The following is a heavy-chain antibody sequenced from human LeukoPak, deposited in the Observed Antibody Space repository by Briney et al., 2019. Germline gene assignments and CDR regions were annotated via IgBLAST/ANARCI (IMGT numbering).Heavy chain of an antibody. Sequence: GGSLRLSCAASGFTFSSYGMSWVRQAPGKGLEWVAVISYDGSNKYYADSVKGRFTISRDNSKNTLYLQMNSLRAEDTAVYYCARDSYRPGCMDVWGKGTTVTVSS. V-gene: IGHV3-30*03. J-gene: IGHJ6*03. CDR1: GFTFSSYG. CDR3: ARDSYRPGCMDV. CDR2: ISYDGSNK. D-gene: IGHD1-26*01.